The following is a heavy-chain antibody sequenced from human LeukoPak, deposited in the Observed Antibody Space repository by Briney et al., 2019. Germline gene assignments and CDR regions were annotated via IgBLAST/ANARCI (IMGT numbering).Heavy chain of an antibody. V-gene: IGHV3-23*01. D-gene: IGHD3-22*01. Sequence: GALRLSCAASGFTFSSYAMSWVRQAPGKGLEWVSGISGSGDNTYYADSVKGRFTISRDNSKNTLYVQVNSLGTEDTAAYYCAKGSYYDSSGSFYFDYWGQGTLVTVSS. CDR1: GFTFSSYA. J-gene: IGHJ4*02. CDR3: AKGSYYDSSGSFYFDY. CDR2: ISGSGDNT.